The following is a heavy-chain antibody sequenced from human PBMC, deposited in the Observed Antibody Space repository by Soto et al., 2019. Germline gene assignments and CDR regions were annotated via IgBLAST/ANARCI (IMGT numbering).Heavy chain of an antibody. CDR3: AKRRGAFDI. CDR2: IYWNDDK. V-gene: IGHV2-5*01. J-gene: IGHJ3*02. Sequence: QITLKESGPTLVKPTQTLTLTCTFSGFSLSTSGVGVGWIRQPPGEALEWLGIIYWNDDKLYRPSLKSRFTLTKDTSKNQVVLTMTNMGPVDTATYYCAKRRGAFDIWGQGTMVTVSS. CDR1: GFSLSTSGVG.